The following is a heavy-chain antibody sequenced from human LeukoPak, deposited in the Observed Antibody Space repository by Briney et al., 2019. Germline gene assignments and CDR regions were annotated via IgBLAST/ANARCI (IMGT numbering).Heavy chain of an antibody. D-gene: IGHD3-10*01. J-gene: IGHJ4*02. CDR2: IFHTGST. CDR3: VRLWFGEMLPDY. CDR1: GGSISSSSYY. Sequence: SETLSLTCTVSGGSISSSSYYWGWIRQPPGKGLEWIGNIFHTGSTHYNPSLKNRITISIDTPKKQFSLRLTSATAADTAVYFCVRLWFGEMLPDYWGQGTLVTVSS. V-gene: IGHV4-39*01.